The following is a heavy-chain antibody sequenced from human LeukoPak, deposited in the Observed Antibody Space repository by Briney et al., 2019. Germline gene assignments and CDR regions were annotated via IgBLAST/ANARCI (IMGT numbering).Heavy chain of an antibody. CDR1: GFTFGDYA. J-gene: IGHJ4*02. CDR2: IRSKAYGGTT. Sequence: SLRLSCTASGFTFGDYAMSWVRQAPGKGLEWVGFIRSKAYGGTTEYAASVKGRFTTSRDDSKSIAYLQLNSLKTEDTAVYYCTRIGTSGGEFDYWGQGTLVTVSS. D-gene: IGHD2-2*01. CDR3: TRIGTSGGEFDY. V-gene: IGHV3-49*04.